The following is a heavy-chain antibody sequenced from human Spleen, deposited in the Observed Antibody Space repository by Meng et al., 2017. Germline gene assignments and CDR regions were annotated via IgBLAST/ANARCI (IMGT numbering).Heavy chain of an antibody. CDR1: GYTFTAYY. CDR2: INPTSGVA. Sequence: ASVKVSCKPSGYTFTAYYIHWVRQAPGQGLEWIGRINPTSGVANFAQKFQARVTMTGDTSISTAYMELSGLRSDDTAMYYCARDEDISAAGKLFGDYWGQGTLVTVSS. CDR3: ARDEDISAAGKLFGDY. D-gene: IGHD6-25*01. V-gene: IGHV1-2*06. J-gene: IGHJ4*02.